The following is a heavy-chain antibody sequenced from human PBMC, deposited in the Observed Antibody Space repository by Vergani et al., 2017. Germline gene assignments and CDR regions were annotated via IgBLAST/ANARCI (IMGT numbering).Heavy chain of an antibody. J-gene: IGHJ4*02. V-gene: IGHV4-61*01. CDR3: ARALKATVFDY. CDR2: IYYSGST. D-gene: IGHD4-17*01. CDR1: GGSVSSGSYY. Sequence: QVQLQESGPGLVKPSETLSLTCTVSGGSVSSGSYYWSWLRQPPGKGLEWIGYIYYSGSTNYNPSLKSRVTISVDTSKNQFSLKLSAVTAADTAVYYWARALKATVFDYWGQGTLVTVSS.